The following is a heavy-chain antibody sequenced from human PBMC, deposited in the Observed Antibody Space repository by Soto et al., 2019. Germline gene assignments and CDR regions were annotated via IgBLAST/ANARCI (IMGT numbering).Heavy chain of an antibody. D-gene: IGHD3-22*01. Sequence: SGPTLVNPTQTLTLTCTFSGFSLSTSGVGVGWIRQPPGKALEWLALIYWNDDKRYSPSLKSRLTITKDTSKNQVVLTMTNMDPVDTATYYCAHSGIGYYDSSGYRTFGYWGQGTLVTSPQ. V-gene: IGHV2-5*01. J-gene: IGHJ4*02. CDR1: GFSLSTSGVG. CDR3: AHSGIGYYDSSGYRTFGY. CDR2: IYWNDDK.